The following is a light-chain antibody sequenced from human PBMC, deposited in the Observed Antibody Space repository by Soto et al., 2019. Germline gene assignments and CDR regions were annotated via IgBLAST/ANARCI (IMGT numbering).Light chain of an antibody. V-gene: IGKV4-1*01. CDR1: QSVLYNSKNKNY. CDR3: QQANSFPLT. J-gene: IGKJ5*01. Sequence: DIVMTQSPDCLAVSLGERATIHCKSSQSVLYNSKNKNYLAWYQQKPGQPPKLLIYWASTRESGVPDRFSGSGSGTDFTLTISSLQPEDFATYYCQQANSFPLTFGQGTRLEIK. CDR2: WAS.